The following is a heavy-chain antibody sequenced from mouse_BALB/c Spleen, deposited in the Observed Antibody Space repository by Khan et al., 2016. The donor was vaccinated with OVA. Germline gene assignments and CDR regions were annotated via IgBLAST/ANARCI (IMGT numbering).Heavy chain of an antibody. Sequence: VELVESGAELARPGASVKMSCKASGYTFNSYTIHWIKQRPGQGLEWIGYINPSSGYTNYNQKFKDKATLTADKSSTTAYMQLSSLTSDDSATYYCARVGAYYRNDGWFAYWGQGTLVTVSA. V-gene: IGHV1-4*01. CDR1: GYTFNSYT. CDR2: INPSSGYT. J-gene: IGHJ3*01. D-gene: IGHD2-14*01. CDR3: ARVGAYYRNDGWFAY.